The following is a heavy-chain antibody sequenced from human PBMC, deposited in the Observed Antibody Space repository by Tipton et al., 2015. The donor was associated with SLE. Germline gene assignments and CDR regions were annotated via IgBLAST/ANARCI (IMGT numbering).Heavy chain of an antibody. CDR3: AGVSRDAFDI. J-gene: IGHJ3*02. CDR1: GGSITSSGYS. D-gene: IGHD5/OR15-5a*01. CDR2: IYYSGRA. V-gene: IGHV4-30-2*01. Sequence: TLSLTCAVSGGSITSSGYSWSWIRQPQGKGLEWIGYIYYSGRASYNPSLRSRVTMSVDRSNNQFSLKLTSVTAADTAVYYCAGVSRDAFDIWGQGTMVTVSS.